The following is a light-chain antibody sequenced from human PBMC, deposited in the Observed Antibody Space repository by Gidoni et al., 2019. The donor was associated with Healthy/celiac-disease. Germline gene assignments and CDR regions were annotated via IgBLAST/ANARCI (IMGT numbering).Light chain of an antibody. CDR3: QQYGSSGGLT. CDR2: GAS. Sequence: EIVLTQSPGTLSLSPGERATLSCRARQSVSSSYLAWYQQKPGQAPRLLLYGASSRATGIPDRFSGSGSGTDFTLTISRLEPADFAVYYCQQYGSSGGLTFGGGTKVEIK. J-gene: IGKJ4*01. CDR1: QSVSSSY. V-gene: IGKV3-20*01.